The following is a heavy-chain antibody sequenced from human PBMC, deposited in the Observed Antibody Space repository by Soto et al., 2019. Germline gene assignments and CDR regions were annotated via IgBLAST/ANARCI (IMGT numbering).Heavy chain of an antibody. Sequence: EVQLVESGGVVVQPGGSLRLSCAASGFTFDDYTMQWVRKAPGKGLEWVSRISCDGCSTYYADSVKGRFTISRDNSNNSLYLQMNSLRTEDPALYSCAKGPYYYGSESYWGIDYWGQGSLVTVAS. CDR1: GFTFDDYT. V-gene: IGHV3-43*01. D-gene: IGHD3-10*01. J-gene: IGHJ4*02. CDR2: ISCDGCST. CDR3: AKGPYYYGSESYWGIDY.